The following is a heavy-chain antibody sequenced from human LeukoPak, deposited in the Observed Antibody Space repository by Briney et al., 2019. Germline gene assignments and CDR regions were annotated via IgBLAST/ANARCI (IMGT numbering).Heavy chain of an antibody. J-gene: IGHJ6*03. V-gene: IGHV4-59*12. CDR1: GGSISSYY. Sequence: SETLSLTCTVSGGSISSYYWSWIRQPPGKGLEWIGYIYYSGSTNYNPSLKSRVTISVDTSKNQFSLKLSSVTAADTAVYYCARGSKRNYYYYYYMDVWGKGTTVTVSS. CDR2: IYYSGST. CDR3: ARGSKRNYYYYYYMDV. D-gene: IGHD6-6*01.